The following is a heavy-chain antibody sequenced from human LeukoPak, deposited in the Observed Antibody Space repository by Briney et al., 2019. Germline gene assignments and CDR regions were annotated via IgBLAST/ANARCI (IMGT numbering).Heavy chain of an antibody. V-gene: IGHV3-49*04. J-gene: IGHJ4*02. CDR2: IRSKAYGGTT. D-gene: IGHD3-16*01. CDR1: GFTFGDYA. Sequence: GGSLRLSCTASGFTFGDYAMSWVRQAPGKGLEWVGFIRSKAYGGTTEYAASVKGRFTIPRDDSKSIAYLQMNSLKTEDTAVYYCTRVESTLGSLDFDYWGQGTLVTVSS. CDR3: TRVESTLGSLDFDY.